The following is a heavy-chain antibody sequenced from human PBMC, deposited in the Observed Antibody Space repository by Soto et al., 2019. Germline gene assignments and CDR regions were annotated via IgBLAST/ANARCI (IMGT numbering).Heavy chain of an antibody. D-gene: IGHD6-13*01. CDR1: GGSISSSSYY. CDR3: ARSGRQQLVLFQH. J-gene: IGHJ1*01. Sequence: SETLSLTCTVSGGSISSSSYYWGWIRQPPGKGLEWIGSIYYSGSTYYNPSLKSRVTISVDTSKNQLSLKLSSVTAADTAVYYCARSGRQQLVLFQHWGQGTLVTVSS. V-gene: IGHV4-39*01. CDR2: IYYSGST.